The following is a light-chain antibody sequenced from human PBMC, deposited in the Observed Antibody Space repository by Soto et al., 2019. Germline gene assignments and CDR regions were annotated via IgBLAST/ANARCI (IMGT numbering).Light chain of an antibody. V-gene: IGKV3D-20*02. CDR1: QSVSSSY. CDR3: QQRSNWPPIT. CDR2: GAS. Sequence: EIVLTQSPGTLSLSPGERATLSCSASQSVSSSYLAWYQQKPGQAPRLLIYGASTRITGIPDRFSGSGSGTDFTLTISSLEPEDFAVYYCQQRSNWPPITFGQGTRLEIK. J-gene: IGKJ5*01.